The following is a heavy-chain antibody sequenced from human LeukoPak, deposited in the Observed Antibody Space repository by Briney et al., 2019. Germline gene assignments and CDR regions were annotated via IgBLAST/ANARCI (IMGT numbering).Heavy chain of an antibody. CDR3: AKDPRSSGPSGIDY. V-gene: IGHV3-23*01. Sequence: GGSLRLSCAASGFTFSSYWMSWVRQAPGKGLEWVSAISGSGGSTYYADSVKGRFTISRDNSKNTLYLQMNSLRAEDTAVYYCAKDPRSSGPSGIDYWGQGTLVTVSS. J-gene: IGHJ4*02. CDR1: GFTFSSYW. D-gene: IGHD6-19*01. CDR2: ISGSGGST.